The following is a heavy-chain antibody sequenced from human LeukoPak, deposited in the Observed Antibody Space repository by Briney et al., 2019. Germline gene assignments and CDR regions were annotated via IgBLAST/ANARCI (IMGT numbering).Heavy chain of an antibody. CDR1: GGSFSGYY. J-gene: IGHJ4*02. CDR2: INHSGST. V-gene: IGHV4-34*01. CDR3: ARGPGNPKPPIYYFDY. D-gene: IGHD1-14*01. Sequence: SETLSLTCAVYGGSFSGYYWSWIRQPPGKGLEWIGEINHSGSTNYNPSLKSRVTISVDTSKNQFSLKLSSVTAADTAVYYCARGPGNPKPPIYYFDYWGQGTLVTVSS.